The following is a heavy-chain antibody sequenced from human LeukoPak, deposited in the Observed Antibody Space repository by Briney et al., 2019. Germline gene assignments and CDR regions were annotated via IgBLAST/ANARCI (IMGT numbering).Heavy chain of an antibody. D-gene: IGHD3-10*01. CDR3: TTVTLRPVGL. CDR2: IKSKTDGGTI. J-gene: IGHJ4*02. V-gene: IGHV3-15*05. CDR1: GFTFGNYG. Sequence: GGSLRLSCAASGFTFGNYGMSWVRQAPGKGLEWVGRIKSKTDGGTIDYAAPVKGRFTISRDDSKNTLFLQMNSLKIEDTAVYYCTTVTLRPVGLWGQGTLVTVSS.